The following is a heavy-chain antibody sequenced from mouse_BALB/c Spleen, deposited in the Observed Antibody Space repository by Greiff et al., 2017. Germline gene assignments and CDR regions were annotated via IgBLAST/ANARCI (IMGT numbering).Heavy chain of an antibody. D-gene: IGHD1-2*01. J-gene: IGHJ3*01. CDR3: ARETTAKAY. CDR1: GYTFTSYW. V-gene: IGHV1S81*02. Sequence: QVQLQQPGAELVKPGASVKLSCTASGYTFTSYWMHWVRQRPGQGLEWIGEINPSNGRTNYTEKLKSKATLTVDKSSSTAYMQLSSLKSEDSAVYYCARETTAKAYWGQGTLVTVSA. CDR2: INPSNGRT.